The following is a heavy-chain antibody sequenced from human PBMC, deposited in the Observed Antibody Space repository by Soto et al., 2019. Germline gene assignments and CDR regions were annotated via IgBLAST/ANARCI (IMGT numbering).Heavy chain of an antibody. J-gene: IGHJ5*02. CDR3: ARAIVATTGDWFDP. Sequence: QVQLVESGGGVVQPGRSLRLSCAASGFTFSSYAMHWVRQAPGKGLEWVAVISYDGSNKYYADSVKGRFTISRDNSKNTLYLQMNSLRAEDTAVYYCARAIVATTGDWFDPWGQGILVTVSS. CDR1: GFTFSSYA. V-gene: IGHV3-30-3*01. CDR2: ISYDGSNK. D-gene: IGHD5-12*01.